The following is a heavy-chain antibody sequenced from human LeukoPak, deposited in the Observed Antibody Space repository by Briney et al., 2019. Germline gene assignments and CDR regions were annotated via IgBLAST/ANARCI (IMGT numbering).Heavy chain of an antibody. V-gene: IGHV1-69*13. CDR1: GGTFSSYA. Sequence: SVTVSFTASGGTFSSYAISWVRQAPGQGLEWMGGIIPIFGTANYAQKFQGRVTITADESTSTAYMELSSLRSEDTAVYYCARDKHPMLRSYYFDYWGQGTLVTVSS. J-gene: IGHJ4*02. D-gene: IGHD2-15*01. CDR2: IIPIFGTA. CDR3: ARDKHPMLRSYYFDY.